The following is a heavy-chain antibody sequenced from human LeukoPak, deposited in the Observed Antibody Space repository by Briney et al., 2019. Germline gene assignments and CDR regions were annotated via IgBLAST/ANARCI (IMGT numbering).Heavy chain of an antibody. D-gene: IGHD3-16*01. Sequence: SETLSLTCTVSGGSISSSSYYWSWIRQPAGKGLEWIGRISSSGSTIYNPSLKSRVTISVDMSKNQFSLKLTSVTAADTAIYYCAIGIDGAFNSWGQGTLVTVSS. CDR3: AIGIDGAFNS. CDR1: GGSISSSSYY. V-gene: IGHV4-61*02. J-gene: IGHJ4*02. CDR2: ISSSGST.